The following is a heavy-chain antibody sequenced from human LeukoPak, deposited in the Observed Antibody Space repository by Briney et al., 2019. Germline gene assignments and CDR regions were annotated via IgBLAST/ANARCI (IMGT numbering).Heavy chain of an antibody. V-gene: IGHV4-39*07. CDR3: ACHAVRYSAYDREEDAFDI. CDR2: TNHSGST. D-gene: IGHD5-12*01. CDR1: GGSISSGDYY. Sequence: SGTLSLTCTVSGGSISSGDYYWRWIRQPPGKGLEWIGETNHSGSTKYNPSLKSRVTISVDTSTNQFFMRLTSVTAADTAVYYCACHAVRYSAYDREEDAFDIWGQGTTVTVSS. J-gene: IGHJ3*02.